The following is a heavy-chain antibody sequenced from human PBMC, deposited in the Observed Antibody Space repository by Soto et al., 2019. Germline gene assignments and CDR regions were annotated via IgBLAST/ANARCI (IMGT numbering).Heavy chain of an antibody. CDR1: GYTFSGYY. CDR3: AVAGLPFEY. V-gene: IGHV1-2*02. D-gene: IGHD6-19*01. Sequence: QVQLVQSGAEVKKPGASVKVSCKASGYTFSGYYIHWVRQAPGQGLEWMALINPNSGDTKEAQKFQGRVTLTRDTSINTVYMEVTSLSFDDTVVYYCAVAGLPFEYCGQGTRITVFS. CDR2: INPNSGDT. J-gene: IGHJ4*02.